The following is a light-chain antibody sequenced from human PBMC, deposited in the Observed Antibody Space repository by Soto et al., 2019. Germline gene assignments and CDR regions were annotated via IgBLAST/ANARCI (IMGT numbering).Light chain of an antibody. Sequence: EIVMTQSPATLSVSPGERATLSCRASQSVSNNLAWYQQKPGQAPRLLIYHASTRATGIPARFSGSVSGTEFTLTISSLQSEDFAVYYGQQYNKWPLTFGGGTKVEIK. CDR3: QQYNKWPLT. CDR1: QSVSNN. V-gene: IGKV3-15*01. CDR2: HAS. J-gene: IGKJ4*01.